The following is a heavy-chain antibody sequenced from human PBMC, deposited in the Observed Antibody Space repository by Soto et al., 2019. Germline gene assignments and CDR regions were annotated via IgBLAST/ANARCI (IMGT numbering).Heavy chain of an antibody. V-gene: IGHV3-15*01. CDR2: IKSKTDGGTT. CDR3: TTDWWEPDY. Sequence: GSLRLSCAASGFTFSNAWMSWVRQAPGKGLEWVGSIKSKTDGGTTDDAAPVKGRFTISRDDSKNTLYLQMNSLKTEDTAVYYCTTDWWEPDYWGQGTLVTVSS. D-gene: IGHD1-26*01. J-gene: IGHJ4*02. CDR1: GFTFSNAW.